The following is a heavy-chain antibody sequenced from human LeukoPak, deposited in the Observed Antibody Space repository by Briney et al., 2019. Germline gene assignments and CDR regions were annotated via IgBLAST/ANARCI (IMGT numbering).Heavy chain of an antibody. Sequence: GGSLRLSCAASGFTFSSYAMSWVRQAPGKGLEWVSVISGSGGSTYYADSVKGRFTISRDNSKNTLYLQMNSLRAEDTAVYYCAKDGILGSSGYLDYWGQGTLVTVSS. CDR2: ISGSGGST. J-gene: IGHJ4*02. V-gene: IGHV3-23*01. CDR1: GFTFSSYA. D-gene: IGHD6-13*01. CDR3: AKDGILGSSGYLDY.